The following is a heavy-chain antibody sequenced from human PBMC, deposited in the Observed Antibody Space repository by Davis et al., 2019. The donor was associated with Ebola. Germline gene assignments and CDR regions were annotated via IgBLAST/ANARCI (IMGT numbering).Heavy chain of an antibody. CDR3: ARAPGYSYGYWFDP. D-gene: IGHD5-18*01. J-gene: IGHJ5*02. Sequence: PGGSLRLSCAASGFTVSSNYMSWVRQAPGKGLEWVSVIYSGGSTYYADSVKGRFTISRDNSKNTLYLQMNSLRAEDTAVYYCARAPGYSYGYWFDPWGQGTLVTVSS. V-gene: IGHV3-53*05. CDR1: GFTVSSNY. CDR2: IYSGGST.